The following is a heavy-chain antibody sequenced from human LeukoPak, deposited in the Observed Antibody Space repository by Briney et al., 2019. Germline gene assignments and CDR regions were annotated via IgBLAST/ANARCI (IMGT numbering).Heavy chain of an antibody. CDR3: ARWIAAAGVIDY. D-gene: IGHD6-13*01. J-gene: IGHJ4*02. CDR2: ISGSGGST. CDR1: GFTFSSYA. V-gene: IGHV3-23*01. Sequence: QAGGSLRLSCAASGFTFSSYAMSWVRQARGKGLEWVSAISGSGGSTYYADSVKGRFTISRDNSKNTLYLQMNSLRAEDTAVYYCARWIAAAGVIDYWGQGTLVTVSS.